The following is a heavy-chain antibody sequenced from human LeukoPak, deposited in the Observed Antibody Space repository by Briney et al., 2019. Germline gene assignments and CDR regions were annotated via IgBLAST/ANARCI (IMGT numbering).Heavy chain of an antibody. D-gene: IGHD3-22*01. Sequence: SETLSLTCTVSGGSISSYYWSWIRQPPGKGLEWIGYIYYSGSTHYNPSLKSRVTISVDTSKNQFSLKLSSVTAADTAVYYCARRGSDDSSGYFDYWGQGTLVTVSS. CDR2: IYYSGST. CDR1: GGSISSYY. J-gene: IGHJ4*02. V-gene: IGHV4-59*08. CDR3: ARRGSDDSSGYFDY.